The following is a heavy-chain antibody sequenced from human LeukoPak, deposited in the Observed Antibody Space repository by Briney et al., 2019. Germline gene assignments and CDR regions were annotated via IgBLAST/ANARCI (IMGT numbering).Heavy chain of an antibody. CDR3: AKDVSLGYCSGGSCSAHFDY. CDR2: ISWNSGTI. D-gene: IGHD2-15*01. CDR1: GFIFDDYA. V-gene: IGHV3-9*03. J-gene: IGHJ4*02. Sequence: GGSLRPSCAASGFIFDDYAMHWVRQAPGKGLEWVSGISWNSGTIGYADSVKGRFTISRDNAKNSLFLQMNSLRPEDMALYYCAKDVSLGYCSGGSCSAHFDYWGQGTLVTVSS.